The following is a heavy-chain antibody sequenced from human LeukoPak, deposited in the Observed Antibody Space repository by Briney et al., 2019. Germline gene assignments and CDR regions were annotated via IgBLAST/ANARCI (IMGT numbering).Heavy chain of an antibody. CDR1: GFTFSCYA. CDR2: ISYDGSNK. Sequence: GGSLRLSCAASGFTFSCYAMHWVRQAPGKGLEWVAVISYDGSNKYYADSVKGRFTISRDNSKNTLYLQMNSLRAEDTAVYYCAKDQGIVVVIPFDYWGQGTLVTVSS. D-gene: IGHD3-22*01. J-gene: IGHJ4*02. CDR3: AKDQGIVVVIPFDY. V-gene: IGHV3-30-3*01.